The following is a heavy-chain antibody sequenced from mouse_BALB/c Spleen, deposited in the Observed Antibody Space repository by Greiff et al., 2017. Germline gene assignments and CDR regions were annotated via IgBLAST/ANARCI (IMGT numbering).Heavy chain of an antibody. CDR3: ARRIYYCGSWGSYDIDY. J-gene: IGHJ4*01. CDR1: EYEFPFHD. Sequence: EVKLVESGGGLVQPGESLKLLREFNEYEFPFHDMLWVRKTSEKRLEMVVACNSDCGCTYYPDTMERRFIISRDNTKKTLYPQVSSLRSEVTALYYCARRIYYCGSWGSYDIDYWGQGTTVTVSS. V-gene: IGHV5-2*01. D-gene: IGHD1-1*01. CDR2: CNSDCGCT.